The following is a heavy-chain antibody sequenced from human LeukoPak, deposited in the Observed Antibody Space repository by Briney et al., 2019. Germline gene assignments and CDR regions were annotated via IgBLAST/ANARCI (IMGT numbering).Heavy chain of an antibody. Sequence: PSQTLSLTCTVSGGSISSGDYYWSWIRQPPGKGLEWSGYIYYSGSTYYNPSLKSRVTISVDTSKNQFSLKLSSVTAADTAVYYCARAPPYYDSSGYYFDYWGQGTLVTVSS. V-gene: IGHV4-30-4*01. CDR1: GGSISSGDYY. CDR3: ARAPPYYDSSGYYFDY. CDR2: IYYSGST. J-gene: IGHJ4*02. D-gene: IGHD3-22*01.